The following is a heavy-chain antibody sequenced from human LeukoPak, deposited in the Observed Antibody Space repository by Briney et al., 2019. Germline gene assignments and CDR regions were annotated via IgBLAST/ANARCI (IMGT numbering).Heavy chain of an antibody. CDR2: INPSGGST. V-gene: IGHV1-46*01. Sequence: GASVEVSCKASGYTFTSYYMHWVRQAPGQGLEWMGIINPSGGSTSYAQKFQGRVTMTRDMSTSTVYMELSSLRSEDTAVYYCAALPGYYYDSSGSLGDWYFDLWGRGTLVTVSS. D-gene: IGHD3-22*01. J-gene: IGHJ2*01. CDR1: GYTFTSYY. CDR3: AALPGYYYDSSGSLGDWYFDL.